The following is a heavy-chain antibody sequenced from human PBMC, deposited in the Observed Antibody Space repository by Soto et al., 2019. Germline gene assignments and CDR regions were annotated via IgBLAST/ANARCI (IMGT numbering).Heavy chain of an antibody. J-gene: IGHJ3*02. CDR3: ARQRDSNKFRDAFDI. Sequence: PSETLSLSCTVSGGSLSSGDHFCNWIRQRPGKGLEWIGYVYSSGTTFYNPSLRSRVSISLDTSKNQFSLDLRSVTAADTAVYYCARQRDSNKFRDAFDIWGQGTAVTVSS. CDR2: VYSSGTT. D-gene: IGHD3-22*01. CDR1: GGSLSSGDHF. V-gene: IGHV4-31*03.